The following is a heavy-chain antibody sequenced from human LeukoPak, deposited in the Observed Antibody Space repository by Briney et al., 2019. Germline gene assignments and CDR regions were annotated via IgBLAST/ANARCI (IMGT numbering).Heavy chain of an antibody. D-gene: IGHD7-27*01. CDR2: IGTAGET. Sequence: GGSLRFSSAASAFTFSGHDMHWVRHTPGKGLEWVSAIGTAGETYYQDSVEGRFTISRENAKNSLYLQMNSLGAGDTAAYYCARDEIAGDSDWYFDLWGRGTLVTVSS. J-gene: IGHJ2*01. V-gene: IGHV3-13*01. CDR3: ARDEIAGDSDWYFDL. CDR1: AFTFSGHD.